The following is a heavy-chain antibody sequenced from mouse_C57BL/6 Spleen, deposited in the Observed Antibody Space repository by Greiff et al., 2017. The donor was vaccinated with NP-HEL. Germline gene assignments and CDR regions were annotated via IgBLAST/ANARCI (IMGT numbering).Heavy chain of an antibody. Sequence: QVQLQQSGAELVRPGTSVKMSCKASGYTFTNYWIGWAKQRPGHGLEWIGDIYPGGGYTNYNEKFKGKATLTADKSSSTAYMQFSSLTSEDSAIYYCARSGSGNYRYAMDYWGQGTSVTVSS. CDR2: IYPGGGYT. J-gene: IGHJ4*01. CDR3: ARSGSGNYRYAMDY. V-gene: IGHV1-63*01. CDR1: GYTFTNYW. D-gene: IGHD2-1*01.